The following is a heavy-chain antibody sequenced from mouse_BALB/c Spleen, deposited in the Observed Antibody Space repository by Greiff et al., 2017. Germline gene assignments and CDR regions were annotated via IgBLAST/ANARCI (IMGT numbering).Heavy chain of an antibody. CDR1: GYSITSGYY. CDR3: ARGTATAWFAY. J-gene: IGHJ3*01. V-gene: IGHV3-6*02. CDR2: ISYDGSN. D-gene: IGHD1-2*01. Sequence: VQLKESGPGLVKPSQSLSLTCSVTGYSITSGYYWNWIRQFPGNKLEWMGYISYDGSNNYNPSLKNRISITRDTSKNQFFLKLNSVTTEDTATYYCARGTATAWFAYWGQGTLVTVSA.